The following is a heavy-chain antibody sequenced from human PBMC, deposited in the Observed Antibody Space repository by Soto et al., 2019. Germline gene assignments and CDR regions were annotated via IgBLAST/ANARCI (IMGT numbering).Heavy chain of an antibody. J-gene: IGHJ6*02. Sequence: QVQLVQSGAEVKKPGASVKVSCKASGYTFTSYAMHWVRQAPGQRLEWMGWINAGNGNTKYSQKFQGRVTITRDTSESTAYMELSSLRSEDTAVYYCARAGTSEDPLYYYYDGMDVWGQGTTVTVSS. V-gene: IGHV1-3*01. CDR1: GYTFTSYA. CDR2: INAGNGNT. D-gene: IGHD1-1*01. CDR3: ARAGTSEDPLYYYYDGMDV.